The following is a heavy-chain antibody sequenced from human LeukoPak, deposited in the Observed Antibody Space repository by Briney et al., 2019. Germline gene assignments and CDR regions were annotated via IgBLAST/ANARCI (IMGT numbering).Heavy chain of an antibody. J-gene: IGHJ3*01. CDR2: FSATDGSA. CDR3: AKARIAAAGTGAFDV. Sequence: RGGSLRLSCAASGFTVSSYGMTWVRQAPGKGLEWVSAFSATDGSAQYAESVKGHFTISRDNSKNSLYLQMNSLRDEDTAVYYCAKARIAAAGTGAFDVWGQGTMVTASS. D-gene: IGHD6-13*01. CDR1: GFTVSSYG. V-gene: IGHV3-23*01.